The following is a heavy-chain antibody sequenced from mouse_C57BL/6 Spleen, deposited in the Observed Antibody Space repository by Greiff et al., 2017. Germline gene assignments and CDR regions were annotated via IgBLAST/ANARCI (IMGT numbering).Heavy chain of an antibody. CDR1: GYAFTNYL. Sequence: QVQLQQSGAELVRPGTSVKVSCKASGYAFTNYLIEWVKQRPGQGLEWIGVINPGSGGTNYNEKFKGKATLTADKSSSTAYMQLSSLTSEDTAVYFCAKGGTTAYFDYWGQGTTLTVSS. CDR2: INPGSGGT. J-gene: IGHJ2*01. D-gene: IGHD1-2*01. CDR3: AKGGTTAYFDY. V-gene: IGHV1-54*01.